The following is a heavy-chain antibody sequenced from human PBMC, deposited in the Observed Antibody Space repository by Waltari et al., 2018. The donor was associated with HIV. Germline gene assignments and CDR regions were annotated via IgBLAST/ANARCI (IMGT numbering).Heavy chain of an antibody. J-gene: IGHJ5*02. CDR2: INPNSGGT. Sequence: QVQLVQSGAEVKKPGASVKVSCKASGYTFTGYYMHWVRQAPGQGLEWMGWINPNSGGTNDAQKLQGRVTMTRDTSISTAYMELSRLRSDDTAVYYCARSYYGSGNWFDPWGQGTLVTVSS. CDR1: GYTFTGYY. D-gene: IGHD3-10*01. CDR3: ARSYYGSGNWFDP. V-gene: IGHV1-2*02.